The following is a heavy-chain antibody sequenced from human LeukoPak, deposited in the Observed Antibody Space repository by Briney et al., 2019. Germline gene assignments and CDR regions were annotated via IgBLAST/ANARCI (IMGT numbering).Heavy chain of an antibody. J-gene: IGHJ4*02. CDR1: GGSITSGGYY. V-gene: IGHV4-31*03. D-gene: IGHD3-16*01. CDR3: ARSLGLRRDWGYFDY. CDR2: IYYSGST. Sequence: PSQTLSLTCTVSGGSITSGGYYSSWIRHHPRKCLELIGYIYYSGSTYYNPSLKSRPTISVHTSNNQFSLNTSSLTAADTAVYYCARSLGLRRDWGYFDYWGQGTLVTVSS.